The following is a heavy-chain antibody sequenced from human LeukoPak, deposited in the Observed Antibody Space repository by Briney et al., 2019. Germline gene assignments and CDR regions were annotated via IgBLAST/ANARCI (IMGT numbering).Heavy chain of an antibody. V-gene: IGHV4-59*08. J-gene: IGHJ4*02. CDR3: AGWQGIAAAGGY. CDR1: GGSISSYY. CDR2: IYYSGST. Sequence: SETLSLTCTVSGGSISSYYWSWIRQPPGKGLEWIGYIYYSGSTNYNPSLKSRVTISVDTSKNQFSLKLSSVTAADTAVYYCAGWQGIAAAGGYWGQGTLVTVSS. D-gene: IGHD6-13*01.